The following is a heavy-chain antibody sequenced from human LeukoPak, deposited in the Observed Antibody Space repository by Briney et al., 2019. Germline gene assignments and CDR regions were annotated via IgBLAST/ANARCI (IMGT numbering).Heavy chain of an antibody. CDR1: GFTFDDYA. CDR2: ISGDGGST. CDR3: AKSSSIAAAGPLYFDY. D-gene: IGHD6-13*01. Sequence: GGPLRLSCAASGFTFDDYAMHWVRQAPGKGLEWVSLISGDGGSTYYADSVKGRCTISRDNSKNSLYLQMNSLRTEDTALYYCAKSSSIAAAGPLYFDYWGQGTLVTVSS. V-gene: IGHV3-43*02. J-gene: IGHJ4*02.